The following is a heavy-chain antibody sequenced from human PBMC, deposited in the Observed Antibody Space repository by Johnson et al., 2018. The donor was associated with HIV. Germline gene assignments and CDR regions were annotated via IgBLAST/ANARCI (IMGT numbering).Heavy chain of an antibody. J-gene: IGHJ3*02. CDR2: IKRKIEGETT. CDR1: GFTFSNVW. D-gene: IGHD3-16*02. V-gene: IGHV3-15*01. Sequence: VQLVESGGGLVKPGGSLRLSCAASGFTFSNVWMTWVRQAPGKGLEWVGRIKRKIEGETTDYAAPVKGRFTISRDDSKNTLYLQMNSLTTEDTAVYYCTTAIVSDAFDIWGQGTMVTVSS. CDR3: TTAIVSDAFDI.